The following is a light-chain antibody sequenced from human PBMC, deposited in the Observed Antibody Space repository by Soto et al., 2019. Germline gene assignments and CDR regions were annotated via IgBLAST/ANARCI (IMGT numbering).Light chain of an antibody. CDR1: QGISSY. V-gene: IGKV1-9*01. J-gene: IGKJ2*01. CDR3: QQLNSSPAYT. Sequence: DIQLTQSPSFLSASVGDRVTITCRASQGISSYLAWYQQKPGKAPKLLIYAASTLQSGVPPRFSGSGAGTEFSLTISSLRHEDFAAYYCQQLNSSPAYTFGQGTKLEIK. CDR2: AAS.